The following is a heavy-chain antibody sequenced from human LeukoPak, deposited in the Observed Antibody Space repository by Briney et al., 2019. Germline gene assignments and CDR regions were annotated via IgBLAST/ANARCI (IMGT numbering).Heavy chain of an antibody. CDR1: GYTFTSYG. D-gene: IGHD3-3*02. CDR2: ISAYNGNT. CDR3: ARVSPEYYYYYGMDV. Sequence: GGSVKVSCKASGYTFTSYGISWVRQAPGQGLEWMGWISAYNGNTNYAQKLQGRVTMTTDTSTSTAYMELRSLRSDDTAVYYCARVSPEYYYYYGMDVWGQGTTVTVSS. V-gene: IGHV1-18*01. J-gene: IGHJ6*02.